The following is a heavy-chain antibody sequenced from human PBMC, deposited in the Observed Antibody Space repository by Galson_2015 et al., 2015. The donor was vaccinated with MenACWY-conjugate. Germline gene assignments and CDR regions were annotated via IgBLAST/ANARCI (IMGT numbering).Heavy chain of an antibody. CDR1: GFSLSTPGMC. J-gene: IGHJ6*03. D-gene: IGHD5-12*01. V-gene: IGHV2-70*11. CDR3: ALTRRYTSYYYYYYIEV. CDR2: IDWDDNK. Sequence: PALVKPTQPLTLTCSFSGFSLSTPGMCVSWIRQPPGKALEWLSRIDWDDNKYYSSSLMTRLTISKDTSKNQVVFTMTNLDPVDTGTYYCALTRRYTSYYYYYYIEVWGKGTTVTVSS.